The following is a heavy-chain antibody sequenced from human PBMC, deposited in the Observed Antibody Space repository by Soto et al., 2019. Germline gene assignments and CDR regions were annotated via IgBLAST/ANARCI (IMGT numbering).Heavy chain of an antibody. CDR3: ARGGSNDWQVAFDI. Sequence: QLQQWGAGLLKPSETLSLTCVVSGGSFSTYYYNWIRQSPGKGLEWIGEINHSGSNNYSPSLKSRVTMSLDTSKNLFSLTLTSVTAADTAVYYCARGGSNDWQVAFDIWGQGTRVTVSS. V-gene: IGHV4-34*02. J-gene: IGHJ3*02. CDR1: GGSFSTYY. D-gene: IGHD3-9*01. CDR2: INHSGSN.